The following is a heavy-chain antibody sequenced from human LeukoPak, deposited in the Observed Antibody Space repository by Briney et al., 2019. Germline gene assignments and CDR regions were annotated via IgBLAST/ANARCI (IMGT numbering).Heavy chain of an antibody. CDR3: ARARRDRGYDFWSGYWKGVWFDP. D-gene: IGHD3-3*01. CDR2: INTDNGNT. Sequence: ASVKVSCKASGYTFTHYAVHWVRQAPGQRLEWMGWINTDNGNTKYSQKFQGRVTMTRNTSISTAYMELSSLRSEDTAVYYCARARRDRGYDFWSGYWKGVWFDPWGQGTLVTVSS. CDR1: GYTFTHYA. V-gene: IGHV1-3*04. J-gene: IGHJ5*02.